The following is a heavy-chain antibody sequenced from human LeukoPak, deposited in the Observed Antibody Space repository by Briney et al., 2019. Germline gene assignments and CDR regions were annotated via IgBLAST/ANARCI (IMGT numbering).Heavy chain of an antibody. CDR3: ARYSSAWGTPDY. J-gene: IGHJ4*02. D-gene: IGHD6-19*01. V-gene: IGHV3-23*01. CDR1: GLTFSSYA. CDR2: ISGSGGST. Sequence: GGSLRLSCAASGLTFSSYAMSWVRQAPGKGLEWVSAISGSGGSTYYADSVKGRFTISRDNSKNTLYLQMNSLRADHTAVYYCARYSSAWGTPDYWGQGTLVTVSS.